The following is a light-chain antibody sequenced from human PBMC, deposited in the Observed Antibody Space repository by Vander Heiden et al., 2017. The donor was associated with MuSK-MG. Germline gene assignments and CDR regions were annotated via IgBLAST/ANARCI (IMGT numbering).Light chain of an antibody. J-gene: IGLJ2*01. Sequence: QSALTHPAPVSGSPGPSITISCTGTSSDVGSYNLVSWYQQHPGKAPKLMIYEVSKRPSGVSNRFSGSKAGNTASLTISGLQAEDEADYYCCSYAGSSTVVFGGGTKLTVL. CDR1: SSDVGSYNL. CDR3: CSYAGSSTVV. V-gene: IGLV2-23*02. CDR2: EVS.